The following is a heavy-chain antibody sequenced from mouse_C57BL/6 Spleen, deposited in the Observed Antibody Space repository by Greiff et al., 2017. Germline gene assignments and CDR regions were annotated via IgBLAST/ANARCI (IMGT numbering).Heavy chain of an antibody. CDR2: IDPETGGT. J-gene: IGHJ4*01. D-gene: IGHD2-1*01. V-gene: IGHV1-15*01. CDR1: GYTFTDYE. Sequence: QVQLQQSGAELVRPGASVTLSCKASGYTFTDYEMHWVKQTPVHGLEWIGAIDPETGGTAYNQKFKGKAILTADKSSSTAYMELRSLTSEDSAVYYCTRGIYYGNYPYAMDYWGQGTSVTVSS. CDR3: TRGIYYGNYPYAMDY.